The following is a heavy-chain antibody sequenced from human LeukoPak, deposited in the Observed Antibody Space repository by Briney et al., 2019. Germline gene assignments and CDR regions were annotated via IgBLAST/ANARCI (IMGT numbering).Heavy chain of an antibody. V-gene: IGHV4-38-2*02. CDR2: IYHSGST. CDR1: GYSISSGYY. Sequence: SETLSLTCTVSGYSISSGYYWGWIRPPPGKGLEWIGSIYHSGSTYYNPSLKSRVTISVDTSKNQFSLKLSSVTAADTAVYYCARSVDEAFDYWGQGTLVTVSS. CDR3: ARSVDEAFDY. J-gene: IGHJ4*02. D-gene: IGHD5-24*01.